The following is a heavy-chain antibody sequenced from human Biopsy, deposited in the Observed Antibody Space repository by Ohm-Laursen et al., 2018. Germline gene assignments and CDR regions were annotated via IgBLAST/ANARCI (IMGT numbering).Heavy chain of an antibody. CDR3: ARGRYAAFDI. CDR2: TIYRSKWSN. J-gene: IGHJ3*02. D-gene: IGHD3-9*01. CDR1: GDSVSSNTVA. V-gene: IGHV6-1*01. Sequence: QTLSLTCAISGDSVSSNTVAWNWLRQSPSRGLEWLGRTIYRSKWSNDYAVSVKNRITIDPDTSKYQFSLQLNSVTPEDTAIYYCARGRYAAFDIWGQGTKVTISS.